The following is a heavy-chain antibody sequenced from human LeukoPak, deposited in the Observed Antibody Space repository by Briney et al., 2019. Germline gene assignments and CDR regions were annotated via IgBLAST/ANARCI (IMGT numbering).Heavy chain of an antibody. Sequence: GSLRLSCSASGFTFSSYEMNWVRQAPGKRLEWVSYISSSGSTIYYADSVKGRFTISRDNAKNSLYLQMNSLRAEDTAVYYCARGTGYYYDSSGYYGFFDYWGQGTLVTVSS. V-gene: IGHV3-48*03. CDR1: GFTFSSYE. CDR2: ISSSGSTI. D-gene: IGHD3-22*01. CDR3: ARGTGYYYDSSGYYGFFDY. J-gene: IGHJ4*02.